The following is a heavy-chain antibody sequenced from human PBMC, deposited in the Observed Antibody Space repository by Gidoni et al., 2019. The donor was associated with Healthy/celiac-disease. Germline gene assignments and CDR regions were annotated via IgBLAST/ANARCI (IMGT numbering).Heavy chain of an antibody. CDR1: GFTFSSYG. J-gene: IGHJ4*02. D-gene: IGHD3-16*01. Sequence: QVQLVESGGGVVQPGRSLRLSCAASGFTFSSYGMHWVRQAPGKGLEWVSVIAYDGSNKYYADSVKGRFTISRDNSKNTLYLKMNSLRAEDTAVYYCARDFLGGGFDYWGQGTLVTVSS. CDR2: IAYDGSNK. CDR3: ARDFLGGGFDY. V-gene: IGHV3-30*03.